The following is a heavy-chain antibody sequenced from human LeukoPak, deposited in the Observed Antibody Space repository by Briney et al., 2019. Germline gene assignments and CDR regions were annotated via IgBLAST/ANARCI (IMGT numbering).Heavy chain of an antibody. CDR3: AKDMDGSGRHLDY. D-gene: IGHD3-10*01. J-gene: IGHJ4*02. Sequence: PGGSLRLSCAASGFTFSSYGMHWVRQAPGKGLEWVAVIWDDGSNKYYAESVKGRFTISRDNAKNTLYLQMNSLRAEDTAVYYCAKDMDGSGRHLDYWGQGTLVTVSS. CDR1: GFTFSSYG. CDR2: IWDDGSNK. V-gene: IGHV3-33*06.